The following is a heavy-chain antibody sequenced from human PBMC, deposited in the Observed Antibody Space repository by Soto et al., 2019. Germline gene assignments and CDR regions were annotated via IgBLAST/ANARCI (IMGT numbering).Heavy chain of an antibody. CDR1: GDSISSGAYY. D-gene: IGHD4-17*01. V-gene: IGHV4-31*03. Sequence: QVQLQVSGPGLVKPSQTLSLTCSVSGDSISSGAYYWSWIRQHPGEGLEWVGYISYSGSTYYNPSLPSRVSISIDTSKNHLSLRLTSVTAADTAVYYCARDPTTLTNGAFDIWGQGTMVTVSS. CDR3: ARDPTTLTNGAFDI. CDR2: ISYSGST. J-gene: IGHJ3*02.